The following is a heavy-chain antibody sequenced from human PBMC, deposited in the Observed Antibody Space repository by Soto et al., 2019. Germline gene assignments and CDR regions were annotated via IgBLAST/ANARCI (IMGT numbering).Heavy chain of an antibody. CDR3: AKGGGYSYGYTAKY. Sequence: GGSLRLSCETSGFTFSNCVMTWVRQPPGKRLEWVSVITTNGQTAYADSVKGRFTISRDNSKNAAYLQMNSLRAEDTAVYYCAKGGGYSYGYTAKYWGQGTLVTVSS. D-gene: IGHD5-18*01. V-gene: IGHV3-23*01. J-gene: IGHJ4*02. CDR1: GFTFSNCV. CDR2: ITTNGQT.